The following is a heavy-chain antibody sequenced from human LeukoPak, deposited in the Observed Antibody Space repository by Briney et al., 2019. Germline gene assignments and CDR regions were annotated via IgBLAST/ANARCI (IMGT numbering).Heavy chain of an antibody. J-gene: IGHJ6*02. V-gene: IGHV3-21*03. CDR3: ARDWHYYYYYGMDV. CDR1: GFTFSSYS. CDR2: ISSSSSYI. Sequence: PGGSLRLSCAASGFTFSSYSMNWVRQAPGKGLEWVSSISSSSSYIYYADSVEGRFTISRDNAKNSLYLQMNSLRAEDTAVYYCARDWHYYYYYGMDVWGQGTTVTVSS.